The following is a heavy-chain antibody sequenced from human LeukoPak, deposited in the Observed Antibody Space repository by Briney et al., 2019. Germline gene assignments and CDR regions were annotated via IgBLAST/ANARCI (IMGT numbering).Heavy chain of an antibody. CDR2: ISGYNGKT. D-gene: IGHD3-10*01. J-gene: IGHJ4*02. CDR3: ARDGYGSGSYYFDY. Sequence: ASVKVSCKASGYTFTSYGFSWVRQAPGQGHEWMGWISGYNGKTNYAQKFQGRVAMTTDTSTSTAYMEPRSLRSDDTAVYYCARDGYGSGSYYFDYWGQGNLVTVSS. CDR1: GYTFTSYG. V-gene: IGHV1-18*01.